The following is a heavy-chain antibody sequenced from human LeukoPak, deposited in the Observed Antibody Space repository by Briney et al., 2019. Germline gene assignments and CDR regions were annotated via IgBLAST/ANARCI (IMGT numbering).Heavy chain of an antibody. CDR1: GFPFSSYS. CDR3: ARANQGIAAAGTELFEATRFDY. V-gene: IGHV3-48*01. Sequence: QSGGSLRLSCAASGFPFSSYSMNWVRQAPGKGLEWVSYISSSSSTIYYADSVKGRFTISRDNAKNSLYLQMNSLRAEDTAVYYCARANQGIAAAGTELFEATRFDYWGQGTLVTVSS. D-gene: IGHD6-13*01. CDR2: ISSSSSTI. J-gene: IGHJ4*02.